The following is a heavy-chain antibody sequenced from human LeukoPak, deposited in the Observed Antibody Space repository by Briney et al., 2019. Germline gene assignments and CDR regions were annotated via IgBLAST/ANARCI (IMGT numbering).Heavy chain of an antibody. D-gene: IGHD6-19*01. Sequence: GGSLRLSCAASGFTFSSYGIHWVRQASGKGLGWVALISNDGSNKYYADSVKGRFTISRDNSKNTLYLQMNSLRGEDTAVYYCAKDRTRSGWFGEIDYWGQGTLVTVSS. J-gene: IGHJ4*02. CDR2: ISNDGSNK. V-gene: IGHV3-30*18. CDR3: AKDRTRSGWFGEIDY. CDR1: GFTFSSYG.